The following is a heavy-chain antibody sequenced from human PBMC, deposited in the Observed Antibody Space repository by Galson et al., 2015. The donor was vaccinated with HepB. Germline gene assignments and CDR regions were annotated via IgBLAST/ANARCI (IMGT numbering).Heavy chain of an antibody. J-gene: IGHJ4*02. CDR1: GGSISSSSYY. CDR2: IYYSGST. D-gene: IGHD3-22*01. CDR3: ASGPPDSSGYYYFDY. V-gene: IGHV4-39*07. Sequence: SETLSLTCTVSGGSISSSSYYWGWIRQPPGKGLERIGSIYYSGSTYYNPSLKSRVTISVDTSKNQFSLKLSSVTAADTAVYYCASGPPDSSGYYYFDYWGQGTLVTVSS.